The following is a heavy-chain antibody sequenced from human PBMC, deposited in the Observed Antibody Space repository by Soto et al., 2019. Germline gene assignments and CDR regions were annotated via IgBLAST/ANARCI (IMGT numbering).Heavy chain of an antibody. CDR1: GFTFSSYG. J-gene: IGHJ4*02. Sequence: GGSLRLSCAASGFTFSSYGMHWVRQAPGKGLEWVAVISYDGSNKYYADSVKGRFTISRDNSKNTLSLQMNSLKTEDTAIYYCTTYDYIRGNYRVRWAYWGLGTMVTVSS. D-gene: IGHD3-16*02. CDR3: TTYDYIRGNYRVRWAY. CDR2: ISYDGSNK. V-gene: IGHV3-30*03.